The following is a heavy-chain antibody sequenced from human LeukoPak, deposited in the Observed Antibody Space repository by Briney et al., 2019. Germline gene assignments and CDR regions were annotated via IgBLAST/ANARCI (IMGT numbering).Heavy chain of an antibody. V-gene: IGHV3-23*01. D-gene: IGHD1-26*01. CDR3: AKDGPLVGPYYFDY. Sequence: HPGGSLRLSCAASGFTVSSNYMNWVRQAPGKGLEWVSAISGSGVSTYYADSVKGRFTISRDNSKNMLYLQMNSLRAEDTAVYYCAKDGPLVGPYYFDYWGQGTLVTVSS. J-gene: IGHJ4*02. CDR1: GFTVSSNY. CDR2: ISGSGVST.